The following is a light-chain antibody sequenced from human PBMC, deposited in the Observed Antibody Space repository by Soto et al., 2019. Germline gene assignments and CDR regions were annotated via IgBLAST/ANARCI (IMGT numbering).Light chain of an antibody. CDR2: EVT. J-gene: IGLJ1*01. V-gene: IGLV2-23*02. Sequence: QSALTQPASVSGSPGHSITISCTGTSSDVGSYNLVSWYQQHPGKAPKLMIFEVTKRPSGVSNRFSGSKSDNTASLTISGRQAEDEADYYCCSYAGTGTFYVFGSGTKLTVL. CDR1: SSDVGSYNL. CDR3: CSYAGTGTFYV.